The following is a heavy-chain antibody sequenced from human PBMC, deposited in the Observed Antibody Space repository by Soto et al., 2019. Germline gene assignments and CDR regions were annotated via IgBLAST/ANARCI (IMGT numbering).Heavy chain of an antibody. CDR3: VKDTVVVINGGDFDY. CDR2: ISGDAGRT. V-gene: IGHV3-23*01. D-gene: IGHD3-22*01. CDR1: GFTYVKYA. J-gene: IGHJ4*02. Sequence: EVQLLESGGALVQPGGSLRLSCEASGFTYVKYAMSWVRQAPGKGLEWVSGISGDAGRTFYADSVKGRFTISRDNSKNTVYLQMNSLRVEDTAVYYCVKDTVVVINGGDFDYWGQGNLVTVSS.